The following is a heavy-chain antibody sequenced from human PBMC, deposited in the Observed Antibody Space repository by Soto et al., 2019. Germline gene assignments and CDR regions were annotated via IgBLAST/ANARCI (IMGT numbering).Heavy chain of an antibody. CDR2: IDGSGGTT. J-gene: IGHJ5*02. Sequence: QAGGSVRLSCAASGFPFSSTDMTWVRQAPGKGLDWVSTIDGSGGTTYYADSVKGRFTISRDNSMNTVYLQMNSLRADDTALYYCAKNSGWFNTWGQGALVTVSS. D-gene: IGHD3-10*01. V-gene: IGHV3-23*01. CDR3: AKNSGWFNT. CDR1: GFPFSSTD.